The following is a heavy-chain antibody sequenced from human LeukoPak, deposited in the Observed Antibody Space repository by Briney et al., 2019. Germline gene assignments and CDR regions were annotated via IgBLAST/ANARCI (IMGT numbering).Heavy chain of an antibody. CDR1: GYTFNNFD. J-gene: IGHJ4*02. CDR3: ARNPRSGYSDLDY. Sequence: ASVKVSCKASGYTFNNFDIDWIRQAPGQGLEWMGSMTPKSGDTDLAQKFQGRVTMTRDPSLNTAYLAVSSLTSDRTAVYYCARNPRSGYSDLDYWGQGTLVTVSS. CDR2: MTPKSGDT. D-gene: IGHD3-3*01. V-gene: IGHV1-8*02.